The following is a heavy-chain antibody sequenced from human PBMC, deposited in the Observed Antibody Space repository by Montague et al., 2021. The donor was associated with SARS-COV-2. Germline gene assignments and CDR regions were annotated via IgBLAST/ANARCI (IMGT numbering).Heavy chain of an antibody. Sequence: SLRLSCAASGFTFSNSAMNWVRQAPGKGLEWVSGSSGSDGGTHYADSVKGRFTISRDNSKNFLYLQMNSLRAEDTALYYCAKDSYYYGLGYGMDVWGQGTTVTVSS. CDR1: GFTFSNSA. V-gene: IGHV3-23*01. J-gene: IGHJ6*02. CDR3: AKDSYYYGLGYGMDV. D-gene: IGHD3-10*01. CDR2: SSGSDGGT.